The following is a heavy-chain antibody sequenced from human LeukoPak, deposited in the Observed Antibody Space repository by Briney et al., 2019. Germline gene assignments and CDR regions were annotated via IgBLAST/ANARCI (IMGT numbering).Heavy chain of an antibody. J-gene: IGHJ4*02. Sequence: QPGRPLRLSCSGSGSRFGGYALSWVRQAPGKGLEWVGFIRSKALYGTSEYAASVEGRFAISRDDSNNIVYLQMNSLKTEDTAVYFCVRESVRDYYFDFRGKGTLVTVSS. CDR1: GSRFGGYA. CDR3: VRESVRDYYFDF. CDR2: IRSKALYGTS. D-gene: IGHD3-10*02. V-gene: IGHV3-49*04.